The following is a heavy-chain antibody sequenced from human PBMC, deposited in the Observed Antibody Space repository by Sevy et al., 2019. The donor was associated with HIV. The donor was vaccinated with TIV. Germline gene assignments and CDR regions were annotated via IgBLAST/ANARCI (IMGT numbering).Heavy chain of an antibody. CDR1: GFTFSSYA. CDR2: ISYDGSNK. Sequence: GESLKISCAASGFTFSSYAMHWVRQAPGKGLEWVAVISYDGSNKYYADSVKGRFTISRDNSKNTLYLQMNSLRAEDTAVYYCATNLYGSEKITSPHKNYGMDVWGQGTTVTVSS. V-gene: IGHV3-30-3*01. CDR3: ATNLYGSEKITSPHKNYGMDV. J-gene: IGHJ6*02. D-gene: IGHD3-10*01.